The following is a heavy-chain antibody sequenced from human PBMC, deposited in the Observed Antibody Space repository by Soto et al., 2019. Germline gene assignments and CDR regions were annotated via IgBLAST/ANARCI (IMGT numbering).Heavy chain of an antibody. V-gene: IGHV4-31*03. D-gene: IGHD6-6*01. CDR3: ATCGSSSWNWFDP. CDR1: GGSISSGRYY. CDR2: IYYTGSA. Sequence: SETLSLTCTVSGGSISSGRYYWSWIRPHPGGGLEWIGYIYYTGSAYYDPSLESRGTISVDTSKNQFSLKLSSVTAADTAVYYFATCGSSSWNWFDPWGQGTLVTVSS. J-gene: IGHJ5*02.